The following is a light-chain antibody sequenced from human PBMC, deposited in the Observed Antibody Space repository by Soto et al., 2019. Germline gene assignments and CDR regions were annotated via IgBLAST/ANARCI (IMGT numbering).Light chain of an antibody. CDR3: QQYGGSVPWT. J-gene: IGKJ1*01. CDR1: QSVSRNY. CDR2: GAS. Sequence: ESVLTQSTGSLSLSPPARASVSCRASQSVSRNYLAWYQQQPREAPTRLIYGASTRATGITDRCTGSGSWTDFTPTITRLEPQDFAVYYCQQYGGSVPWTFGQGAKVDI. V-gene: IGKV3-20*01.